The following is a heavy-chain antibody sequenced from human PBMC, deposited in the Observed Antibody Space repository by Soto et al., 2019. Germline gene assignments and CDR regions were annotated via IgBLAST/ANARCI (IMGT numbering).Heavy chain of an antibody. D-gene: IGHD3-3*02. V-gene: IGHV3-74*01. CDR3: ARGIYLKYGLDV. J-gene: IGHJ6*02. Sequence: EVQLVESGGGLVQPGGSLRLSCAASEFTFNNYGMHWVRQVPGKGLEWVSRINNDGSTTNYADSVMGRFTISRDNADNTVYLQVNSLRAEDTAVYYCARGIYLKYGLDVWGQGATVTVSS. CDR2: INNDGSTT. CDR1: EFTFNNYG.